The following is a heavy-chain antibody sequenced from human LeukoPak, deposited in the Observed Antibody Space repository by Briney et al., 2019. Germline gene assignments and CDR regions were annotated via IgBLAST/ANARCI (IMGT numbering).Heavy chain of an antibody. D-gene: IGHD1-7*01. J-gene: IGHJ3*02. Sequence: GRSLRLSCAASGFTFSLYDMHWVRHATGKSLEWVSGIGTVGDTYYADSVKGRFTISRENAKNSLSLQMDSLRAGDTAVYYCTRDLREGTTPDASDIWGQGTMVTVSS. CDR3: TRDLREGTTPDASDI. V-gene: IGHV3-13*01. CDR2: IGTVGDT. CDR1: GFTFSLYD.